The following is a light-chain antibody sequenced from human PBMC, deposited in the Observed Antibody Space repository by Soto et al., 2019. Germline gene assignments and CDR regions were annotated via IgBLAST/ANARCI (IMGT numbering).Light chain of an antibody. J-gene: IGKJ2*01. CDR3: QQYGSSPYT. V-gene: IGKV3-20*01. CDR1: QSVSSSY. Sequence: EIVLTQSPGTLSLSPGERATLSCRASQSVSSSYLAWYQQKPGQAPRRLIYGASSRATGIPDRFSGSGSGTDFTLTITRLEPEDFAVYYCQQYGSSPYTFGQGNKLDIK. CDR2: GAS.